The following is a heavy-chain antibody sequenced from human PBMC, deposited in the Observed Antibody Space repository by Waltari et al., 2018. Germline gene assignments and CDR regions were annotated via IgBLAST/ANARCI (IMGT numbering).Heavy chain of an antibody. Sequence: QVQLQESGPGLVKPSQTLSLTCTVSGGSISSGRYYWLWIRQHPGKGLEWIGYIYYSWSTYYNPSLKSRVTVSVDTSKNQFSLKLSSVTAADTAVYYCARGLVGATNDAFDIWGQGTMVTVSS. J-gene: IGHJ3*02. V-gene: IGHV4-31*03. CDR1: GGSISSGRYY. CDR3: ARGLVGATNDAFDI. CDR2: IYYSWST. D-gene: IGHD1-26*01.